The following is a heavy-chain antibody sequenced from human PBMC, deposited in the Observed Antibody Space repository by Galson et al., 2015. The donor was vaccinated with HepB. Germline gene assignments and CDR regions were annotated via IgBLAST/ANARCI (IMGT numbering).Heavy chain of an antibody. Sequence: SVKVSCKASGYTFTSYGISWVRQAPGQGLEWMGWISAYSGNTNYAQKLQGRVTMTTDTSTSTAYMELRSLRSDDTAVYYCARAADYYDSSGYTPGAFDIWGQGTMVTVSS. CDR3: ARAADYYDSSGYTPGAFDI. D-gene: IGHD3-22*01. CDR1: GYTFTSYG. V-gene: IGHV1-18*01. J-gene: IGHJ3*02. CDR2: ISAYSGNT.